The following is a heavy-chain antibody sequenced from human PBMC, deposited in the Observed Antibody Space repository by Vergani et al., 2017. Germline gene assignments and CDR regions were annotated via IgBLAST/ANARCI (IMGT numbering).Heavy chain of an antibody. D-gene: IGHD2-8*01. CDR1: GGSLSSSNW. Sequence: QVQLQESGPGLVKPSGTLSLTCAVSGGSLSSSNWWSWVRQPPGKGLEWIGEIYHSGSTNYNPSLKSRVTISVDKSKNQFSLKLSSVTAADTAVYYCARAQRGVCRVGYYGMDVWGQGTTVTVSS. J-gene: IGHJ6*02. CDR2: IYHSGST. CDR3: ARAQRGVCRVGYYGMDV. V-gene: IGHV4-4*02.